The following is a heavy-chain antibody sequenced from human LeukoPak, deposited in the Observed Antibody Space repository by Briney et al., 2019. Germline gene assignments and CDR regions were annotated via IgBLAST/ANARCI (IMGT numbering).Heavy chain of an antibody. CDR2: IYYSGST. CDR3: ARHATLIVYSSTLPGAWFDP. J-gene: IGHJ5*02. Sequence: PSETLSLTCTVSGGSISSYYWSWIRQPPGKGLEWIGYIYYSGSTNYNPSLKSRVTISVDTSKNQFSLKLSSVTAADTAVYYCARHATLIVYSSTLPGAWFDPWGQGTLVTVSS. V-gene: IGHV4-59*08. CDR1: GGSISSYY. D-gene: IGHD6-13*01.